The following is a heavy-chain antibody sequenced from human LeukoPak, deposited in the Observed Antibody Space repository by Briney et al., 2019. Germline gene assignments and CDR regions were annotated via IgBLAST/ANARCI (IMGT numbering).Heavy chain of an antibody. CDR2: INPNSGGT. CDR1: GYTFTGYY. CDR3: ARTSWGIVEFDAFDI. J-gene: IGHJ3*02. V-gene: IGHV1-2*02. D-gene: IGHD3-22*01. Sequence: ASVKVSCKASGYTFTGYYMHWVRQAPGQGLEWMGWINPNSGGTNYAQKFQGRVTMTRDTSISTAYMELSRLRSDDTAVYYCARTSWGIVEFDAFDIWGQGTMVTVSS.